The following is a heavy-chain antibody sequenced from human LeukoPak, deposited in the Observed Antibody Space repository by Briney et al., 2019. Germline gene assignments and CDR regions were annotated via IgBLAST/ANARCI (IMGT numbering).Heavy chain of an antibody. V-gene: IGHV4-59*01. CDR2: IYYSGST. J-gene: IGHJ5*02. D-gene: IGHD3-10*01. CDR1: GGSFSGYY. CDR3: ARGGYYGSGNDFRFDP. Sequence: SETLSLTCAVYGGSFSGYYWSWIRQPPGKGLEWIGYIYYSGSTNYNPSPKSRVTISVEQSKNKFSLKLSSVTAADTAVYYCARGGYYGSGNDFRFDPWGQGTLVTVSS.